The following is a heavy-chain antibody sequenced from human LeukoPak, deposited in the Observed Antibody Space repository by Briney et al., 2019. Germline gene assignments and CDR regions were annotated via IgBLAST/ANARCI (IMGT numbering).Heavy chain of an antibody. CDR3: ARAPRKWEPGDY. V-gene: IGHV3-23*01. Sequence: GGSLRLSCAASGFTFSSYAMSWVRQAPGKGLEWVSAISGSGGSTYYADSVKGRFTISRDNAKNSLYLQMNSLRDEDTAVYYCARAPRKWEPGDYWGQGTLVTVSS. CDR1: GFTFSSYA. D-gene: IGHD1-26*01. CDR2: ISGSGGST. J-gene: IGHJ4*02.